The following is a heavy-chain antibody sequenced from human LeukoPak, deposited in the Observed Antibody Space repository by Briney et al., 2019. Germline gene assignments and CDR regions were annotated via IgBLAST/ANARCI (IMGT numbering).Heavy chain of an antibody. J-gene: IGHJ4*02. V-gene: IGHV1-69*13. CDR1: GGTFSSYA. CDR3: ARSHDSSGYYVYYFDY. CDR2: IIPIFGTA. D-gene: IGHD3-22*01. Sequence: ASEKVSCKASGGTFSSYAISWVRQAPGQGLEWMGGIIPIFGTANYAQKFQGRVTITADESTSTAYMELSSLRSEDTAVYYCARSHDSSGYYVYYFDYWGQGTLVTVSS.